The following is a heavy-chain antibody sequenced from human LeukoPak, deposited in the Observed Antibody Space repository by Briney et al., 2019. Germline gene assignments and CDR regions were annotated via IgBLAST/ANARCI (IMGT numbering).Heavy chain of an antibody. D-gene: IGHD4-17*01. CDR1: GGSISSGGYS. J-gene: IGHJ3*02. CDR3: ARLGDPLYGDYAFGI. V-gene: IGHV4-30-2*01. CDR2: IYHSGST. Sequence: PSQTLSLTCAVSGGSISSGGYSWSWIRQPPGKGLEWIGYIYHSGSTYYNPSLKSRVTISVDRSKNQFSLKLSSVTAADTAVYYCARLGDPLYGDYAFGIWGQGTMVTVSS.